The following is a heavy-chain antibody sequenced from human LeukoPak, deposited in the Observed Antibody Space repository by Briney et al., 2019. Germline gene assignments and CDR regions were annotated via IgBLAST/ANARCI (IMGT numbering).Heavy chain of an antibody. CDR3: ARADWDTAMIDY. Sequence: GGSLRLSCAASGFTFSSYDMSWVRQAPGEGLVWVSRIRSDGSDTRYAESVKGRFTISRDNAKNSLYLQMNSLRAEDTAVYYCARADWDTAMIDYWGQGTLVTVSS. V-gene: IGHV3-74*01. D-gene: IGHD5-18*01. J-gene: IGHJ4*02. CDR1: GFTFSSYD. CDR2: IRSDGSDT.